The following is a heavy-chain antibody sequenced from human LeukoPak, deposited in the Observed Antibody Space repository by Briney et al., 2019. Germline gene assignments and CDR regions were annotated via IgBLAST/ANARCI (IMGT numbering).Heavy chain of an antibody. Sequence: GGSLRLSCAVSGFTFRSYSMNWVRQAPGKGLEWVSYISSSSSTIYYADSVKGRFTISRDNAKNSLYLQMNSLRAEDTAVYYCARRRYYYDSNGYYYQTYYFDYWGQGTLVTVSS. CDR3: ARRRYYYDSNGYYYQTYYFDY. D-gene: IGHD3-22*01. CDR1: GFTFRSYS. V-gene: IGHV3-48*04. CDR2: ISSSSSTI. J-gene: IGHJ4*02.